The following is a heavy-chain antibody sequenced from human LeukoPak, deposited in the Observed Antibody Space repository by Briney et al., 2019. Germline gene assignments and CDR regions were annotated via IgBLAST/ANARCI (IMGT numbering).Heavy chain of an antibody. CDR1: EFSCNRYW. V-gene: IGHV5-51*01. J-gene: IGHJ4*02. CDR3: ARQSGGGHLFLFGY. CDR2: IFPDDSDS. D-gene: IGHD2-15*01. Sequence: GESLKISCKASEFSCNRYWIAWVRQMPGKGLEWMGVIFPDDSDSRYSPSFQGQVTISADMSIDTIFLHWSSLRASDTAIYYCARQSGGGHLFLFGYCGQRTQVTVSS.